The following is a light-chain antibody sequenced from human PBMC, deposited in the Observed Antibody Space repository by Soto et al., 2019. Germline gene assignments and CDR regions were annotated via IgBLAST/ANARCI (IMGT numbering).Light chain of an antibody. CDR3: QKYNSAPLT. V-gene: IGKV1-27*01. CDR2: AES. Sequence: DIQMTQSPSSLSASVGDRVTITCRASQGISNYLAWYQQKPGKVPKLLIYAESTLQSGVPSRFSGSGSGTEFTLTISSLQHEDVATYYCQKYNSAPLTCGPGTNVDIK. CDR1: QGISNY. J-gene: IGKJ3*01.